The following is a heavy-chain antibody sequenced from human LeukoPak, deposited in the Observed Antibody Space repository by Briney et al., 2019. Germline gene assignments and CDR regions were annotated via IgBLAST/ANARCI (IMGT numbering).Heavy chain of an antibody. CDR2: IGSAGGSI. J-gene: IGHJ6*02. CDR3: TRDYNHGMDV. V-gene: IGHV3-23*01. Sequence: AGGSLRLSCTASKFTFMNYAMHWVRQAPGKGLEWLSTIGSAGGSIFYADSVKGRFTISRDNARNTLYLQMNSLGVEDTAVYYCTRDYNHGMDVWGQGTTVTVSS. CDR1: KFTFMNYA.